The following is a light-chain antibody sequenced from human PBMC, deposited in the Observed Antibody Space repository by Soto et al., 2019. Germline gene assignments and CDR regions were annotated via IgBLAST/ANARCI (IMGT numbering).Light chain of an antibody. Sequence: IQCTQYPSSLAASVSDRVTIPCRPSQGSSSHLAWYQQKPGKAPKPLIYGASTLQSGVPSRFCGSGSGTNFTRSAITLLPVDFSSYCWQQLAICPRTFAGGTKVAIK. CDR1: QGSSSH. V-gene: IGKV1-9*01. CDR3: QQLAICPRT. J-gene: IGKJ4*01. CDR2: GAS.